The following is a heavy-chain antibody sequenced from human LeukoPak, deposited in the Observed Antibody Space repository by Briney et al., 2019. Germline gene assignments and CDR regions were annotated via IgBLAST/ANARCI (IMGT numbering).Heavy chain of an antibody. CDR2: IYYSGST. J-gene: IGHJ4*02. CDR3: ARGEWDLLFDY. Sequence: KPSETLSLTCTVSGGSISSYYWSWIRQPPGKGLGWIGYIYYSGSTNYNPSLKSRVTISVDTSKNQFSLKLSSVTAADTAVYYCARGEWDLLFDYWGQGTLVTVSS. V-gene: IGHV4-59*01. D-gene: IGHD1-26*01. CDR1: GGSISSYY.